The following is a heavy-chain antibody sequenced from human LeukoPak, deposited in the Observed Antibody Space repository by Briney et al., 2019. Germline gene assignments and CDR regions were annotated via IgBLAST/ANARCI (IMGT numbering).Heavy chain of an antibody. V-gene: IGHV1-3*01. CDR3: ARGGRYFDWLSPDYYGMDV. J-gene: IGHJ6*02. Sequence: GASVKVSCKASGYTFTSYAMHWVRQAPGQRLEWMGWINAGNGNTKYSQKFQGRVTITRDTSASTAYMELSSLRSEDTAVYYCARGGRYFDWLSPDYYGMDVWGQGTTVTVSS. D-gene: IGHD3-9*01. CDR1: GYTFTSYA. CDR2: INAGNGNT.